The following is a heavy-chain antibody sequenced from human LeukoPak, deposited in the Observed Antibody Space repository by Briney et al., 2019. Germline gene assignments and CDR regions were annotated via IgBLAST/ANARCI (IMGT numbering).Heavy chain of an antibody. V-gene: IGHV3-33*01. CDR1: GFTFSSYG. Sequence: GGSLRLSCAASGFTFSSYGMHWVRQAPGKGLEWGAVIWYDGSNKYYADSVKGRFTISRDNSKNTLYLQMNSLRAEDTAVYYCARPRGATVTSSLGYWGQGTLVTVSS. J-gene: IGHJ4*02. D-gene: IGHD4-17*01. CDR2: IWYDGSNK. CDR3: ARPRGATVTSSLGY.